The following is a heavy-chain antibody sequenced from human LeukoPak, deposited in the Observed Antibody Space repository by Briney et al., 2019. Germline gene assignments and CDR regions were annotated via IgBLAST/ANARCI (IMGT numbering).Heavy chain of an antibody. Sequence: EASVKVSCKASGGSFSTSVITWVRQAPGQGLEWMGRIIPVFGVPNFAQKFQGRATITAEKSTNTAHMELSRLESGDTAVYYCTREGVYAPDPSSYHRDAFDIWGQGTQVIVSS. CDR1: GGSFSTSV. D-gene: IGHD3-16*02. CDR2: IIPVFGVP. J-gene: IGHJ3*02. V-gene: IGHV1-69*04. CDR3: TREGVYAPDPSSYHRDAFDI.